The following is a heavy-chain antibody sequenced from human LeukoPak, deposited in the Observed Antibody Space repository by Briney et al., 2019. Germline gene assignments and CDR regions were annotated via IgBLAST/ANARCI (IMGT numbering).Heavy chain of an antibody. CDR2: ISSSSSYI. V-gene: IGHV3-21*01. Sequence: GGSLRLSCAASGFTFSSYSMNWVRQAPGKGLEWVSSISSSSSYIYYADSVKGRFTISRDNAKNSLYLQMNSLRAEDTAVYYCARERDYGDYVRLGYYYYGMDVWGQGTTVTVSS. J-gene: IGHJ6*02. D-gene: IGHD4-17*01. CDR3: ARERDYGDYVRLGYYYYGMDV. CDR1: GFTFSSYS.